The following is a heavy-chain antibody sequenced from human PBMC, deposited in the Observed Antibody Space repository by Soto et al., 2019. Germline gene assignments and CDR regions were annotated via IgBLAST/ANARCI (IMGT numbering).Heavy chain of an antibody. Sequence: QLQLQESGPGLVKPSETLSLTCTVSGGSISSSSYYWGWIRQPPGKGLEWIGSIYYSGSTYYNPSLKSRVTISVDTSKNQFSLKLSSVTAADTAVYCCASAYYYGSGMFYWGQGTLVTVSS. J-gene: IGHJ4*02. CDR2: IYYSGST. V-gene: IGHV4-39*01. CDR1: GGSISSSSYY. D-gene: IGHD3-10*01. CDR3: ASAYYYGSGMFY.